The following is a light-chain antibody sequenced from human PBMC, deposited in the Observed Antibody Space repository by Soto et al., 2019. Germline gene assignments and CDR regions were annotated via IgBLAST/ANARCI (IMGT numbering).Light chain of an antibody. J-gene: IGKJ1*01. CDR1: QSVSTTY. V-gene: IGKV3-20*01. CDR3: QQYWGSSWT. Sequence: EIVLTQSPGTLSLSPGDRATLSCRASQSVSTTYLAWYQQKFGQAPRLLVYGASSRATGIPDRLSGSGSGTDFTLTISRLEPEDFAVYYCQQYWGSSWTFGQGTKVEIK. CDR2: GAS.